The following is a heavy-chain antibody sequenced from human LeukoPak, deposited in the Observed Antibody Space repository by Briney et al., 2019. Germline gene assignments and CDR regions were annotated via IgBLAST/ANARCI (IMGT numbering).Heavy chain of an antibody. CDR1: GFTVSSNY. CDR3: ARTSPTKLLWFGDRYYYYGMDV. Sequence: GRSLRLSCAASGFTVSSNYMSWVRQAPGKGLEWVSVIYSGGSTYYADSVKGRFTIFRDNSKNTLYLQMNSLRAEDTAVYYCARTSPTKLLWFGDRYYYYGMDVWGQGTTVTVSS. J-gene: IGHJ6*02. CDR2: IYSGGST. D-gene: IGHD3-10*01. V-gene: IGHV3-66*01.